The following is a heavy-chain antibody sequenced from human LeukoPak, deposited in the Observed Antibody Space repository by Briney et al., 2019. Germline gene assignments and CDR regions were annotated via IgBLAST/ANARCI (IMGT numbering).Heavy chain of an antibody. CDR2: ISSSSSYI. V-gene: IGHV3-21*01. J-gene: IGHJ4*02. CDR1: GFTFSSYS. D-gene: IGHD6-25*01. Sequence: KTGGSLRLSCAASGFTFSSYSMNWVHQAPGKGLEWVSSISSSSSYIYYADSVKGRFTISRDNAKNSLYLQMNSLRAEDTAVYYCARYSSGWPGYFDYWGQGTLVTVSS. CDR3: ARYSSGWPGYFDY.